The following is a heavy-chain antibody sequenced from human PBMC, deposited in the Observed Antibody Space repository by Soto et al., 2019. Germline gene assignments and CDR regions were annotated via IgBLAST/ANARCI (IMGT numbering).Heavy chain of an antibody. Sequence: QVQLQESGPGLVKPSETLSLTCTVSGGSISSYYWSWIRQPPGKGLEWIGYIYYSGSTNYNPSLKCRVTLSVDTPKNQFPLKLSSVTAADSAVYYCARLGCSYAYGLDAFDIWGQGTMVTVSS. D-gene: IGHD5-18*01. CDR1: GGSISSYY. CDR3: ARLGCSYAYGLDAFDI. V-gene: IGHV4-59*08. J-gene: IGHJ3*02. CDR2: IYYSGST.